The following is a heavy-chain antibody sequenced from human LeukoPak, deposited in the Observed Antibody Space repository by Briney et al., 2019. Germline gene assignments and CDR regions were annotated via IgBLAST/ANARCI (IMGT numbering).Heavy chain of an antibody. V-gene: IGHV3-30-3*01. CDR1: GFTFSSYA. CDR3: AKDMSWLVASSFDY. CDR2: ISYDGSNK. D-gene: IGHD6-19*01. Sequence: GRSLRLSCAASGFTFSSYAMHWVRQAPGKGLEWVAVISYDGSNKYYADSVKGRFTISRDNSKNTLYLQMNSLRAEDTAVYYCAKDMSWLVASSFDYWGQGTLVTVSS. J-gene: IGHJ4*02.